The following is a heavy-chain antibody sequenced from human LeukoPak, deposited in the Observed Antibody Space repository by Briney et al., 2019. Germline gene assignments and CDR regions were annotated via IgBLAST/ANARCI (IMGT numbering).Heavy chain of an antibody. CDR2: INQDGSEK. Sequence: PGGSLRLSCAASGFTFSTYAMSWVRQAPGKGLEWVAHINQDGSEKYYVDSVKGRFTISRDNAKNSLYLQMNSLRGEDTAVYYCARDPIPIVFDYWGQGTLVTVSS. J-gene: IGHJ4*02. V-gene: IGHV3-7*01. D-gene: IGHD3-9*01. CDR3: ARDPIPIVFDY. CDR1: GFTFSTYA.